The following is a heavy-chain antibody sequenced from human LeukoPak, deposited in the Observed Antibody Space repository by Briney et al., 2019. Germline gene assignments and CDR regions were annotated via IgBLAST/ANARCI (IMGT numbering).Heavy chain of an antibody. CDR2: IIPIFGTA. Sequence: ASVKVSCKASGGTFSSYAISWVRQAPGQGLEWMGGIIPIFGTANYAQKFQGRVTITTDESTSTAYMELSSLRSEDTAVYYCVKTYYYDSSGYSADAFDIWGQGTMVTVSS. D-gene: IGHD3-22*01. V-gene: IGHV1-69*05. J-gene: IGHJ3*02. CDR3: VKTYYYDSSGYSADAFDI. CDR1: GGTFSSYA.